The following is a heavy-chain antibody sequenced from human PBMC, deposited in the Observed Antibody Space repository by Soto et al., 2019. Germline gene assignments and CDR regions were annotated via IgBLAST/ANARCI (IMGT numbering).Heavy chain of an antibody. J-gene: IGHJ2*01. Sequence: ESGGGVVQPGSSLRLSCVASGFTFSSYGMHWVRQAPGKGLEWVAVIWYDGSNKYYVDSVKGQFTISRDNSQNTLYLQMNNLRAEDIAVYYCARGRYGEYGWYFDLWGRGNLVTVS. CDR3: ARGRYGEYGWYFDL. CDR2: IWYDGSNK. CDR1: GFTFSSYG. V-gene: IGHV3-33*01. D-gene: IGHD4-17*01.